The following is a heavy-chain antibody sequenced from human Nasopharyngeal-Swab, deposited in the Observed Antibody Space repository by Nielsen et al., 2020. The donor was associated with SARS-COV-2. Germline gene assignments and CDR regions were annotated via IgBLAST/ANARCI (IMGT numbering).Heavy chain of an antibody. D-gene: IGHD2-2*01. V-gene: IGHV4-38-2*02. J-gene: IGHJ4*02. CDR2: IYHSGST. CDR3: ARATSSTNCINDY. Sequence: SETLSLTCTVSGYSISSGYYSGWIRQPPGKGLEWIGSIYHSGSTYYNPSLKTRVTISVATSKNQFSLRLSSVTAADTAVYYCARATSSTNCINDYWGQGTLVTVSS. CDR1: GYSISSGYY.